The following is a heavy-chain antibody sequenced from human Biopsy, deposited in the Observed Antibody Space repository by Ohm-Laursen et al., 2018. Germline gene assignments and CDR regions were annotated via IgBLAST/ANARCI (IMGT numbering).Heavy chain of an antibody. CDR1: GGDINNYY. CDR3: ASAGYNPDWNFDL. D-gene: IGHD5-24*01. J-gene: IGHJ2*01. Sequence: PPGTLSLTCNVSGGDINNYYWSWIRQPAGKGLEWIGRIYPGGSTNYNPFLKSRVTMSVDTSKKQFSLRLSSVTAADTAVYYCASAGYNPDWNFDLWGRGTRVTVSS. V-gene: IGHV4-4*07. CDR2: IYPGGST.